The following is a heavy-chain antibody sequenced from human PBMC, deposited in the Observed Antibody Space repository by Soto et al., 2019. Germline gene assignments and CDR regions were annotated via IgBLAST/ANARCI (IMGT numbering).Heavy chain of an antibody. D-gene: IGHD3-10*01. Sequence: SVKVSCKASGYTFTSYDINWVRQAPGQGLEWMGRIIPIRGIANYAQKFQGRVTITTDKSTSTAYMELSSLRSEDTAVYYCARSDSVMVRGVIYYYYMDVWGKGTTVTVSS. V-gene: IGHV1-69*04. J-gene: IGHJ6*03. CDR2: IIPIRGIA. CDR1: GYTFTSYD. CDR3: ARSDSVMVRGVIYYYYMDV.